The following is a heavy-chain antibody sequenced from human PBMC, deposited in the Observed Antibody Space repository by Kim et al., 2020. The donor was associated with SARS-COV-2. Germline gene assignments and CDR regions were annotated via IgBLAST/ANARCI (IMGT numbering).Heavy chain of an antibody. J-gene: IGHJ4*02. D-gene: IGHD6-6*01. V-gene: IGHV1-46*01. CDR3: ARGSHSIAARDFDY. Sequence: EKKFQGKVTMTRDPSTSTVYLGLSSLSSEDTAVYYCARGSHSIAARDFDYWGQGTLVTVSS.